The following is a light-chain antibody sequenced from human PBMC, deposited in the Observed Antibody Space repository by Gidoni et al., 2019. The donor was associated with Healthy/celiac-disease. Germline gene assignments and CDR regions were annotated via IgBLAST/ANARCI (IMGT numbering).Light chain of an antibody. CDR1: QDISNY. Sequence: IQMTQSPSSLSASVGDRVTITCQASQDISNYLNWYQQKPGKAPKLLIYDASNLETGVPSRFSGSGSGTDFTFTISSLQPEEIATYYCQQYDNLLRTFGGGTKVEIK. CDR2: DAS. V-gene: IGKV1-33*01. J-gene: IGKJ4*01. CDR3: QQYDNLLRT.